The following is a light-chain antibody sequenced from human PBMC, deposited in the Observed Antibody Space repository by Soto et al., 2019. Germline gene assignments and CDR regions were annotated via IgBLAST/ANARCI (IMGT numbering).Light chain of an antibody. CDR3: CSFAGRVFV. J-gene: IGLJ1*01. V-gene: IGLV2-11*01. Sequence: QSALTQPRSVSGSPGQSVTVSCTGTRSDVGGYNYVTWYQQHPGKAPKLLISDVNKRPSGVPDRFSGSKSGNTASLTISGLQAEDEADYYCCSFAGRVFVFGTGTKVTVL. CDR1: RSDVGGYNY. CDR2: DVN.